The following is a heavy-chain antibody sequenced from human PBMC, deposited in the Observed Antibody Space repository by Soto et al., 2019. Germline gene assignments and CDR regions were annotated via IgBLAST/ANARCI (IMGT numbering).Heavy chain of an antibody. V-gene: IGHV4-34*01. J-gene: IGHJ3*02. D-gene: IGHD4-17*01. CDR1: GGSFSGYY. Sequence: QVQLQQWGAGLLKPSETLSLTCAVYGGSFSGYYWSWIRQPPGKGLEWIGEINHSGSTNYNPSLKSRVTISVDTSKNQFSLKLSSVTAADTAVYYCARTTVTPAGFDAFDIWGQGTMVTVSS. CDR2: INHSGST. CDR3: ARTTVTPAGFDAFDI.